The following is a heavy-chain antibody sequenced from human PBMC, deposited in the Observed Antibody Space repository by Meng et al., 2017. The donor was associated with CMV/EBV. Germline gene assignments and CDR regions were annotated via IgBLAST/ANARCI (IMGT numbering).Heavy chain of an antibody. V-gene: IGHV1-69*10. CDR3: ARDPTRNSSSWYGLNY. D-gene: IGHD6-13*01. J-gene: IGHJ4*02. CDR1: GGTFSSYA. CDR2: IIPILGIA. Sequence: SVKVSCKASGGTFSSYAISWVRQAPGQGLEWMGGIIPILGIANYAQKFQGRVTITADKSTSTVYMELSSLRSEDTAAYYCARDPTRNSSSWYGLNYWGQGTLVTVSS.